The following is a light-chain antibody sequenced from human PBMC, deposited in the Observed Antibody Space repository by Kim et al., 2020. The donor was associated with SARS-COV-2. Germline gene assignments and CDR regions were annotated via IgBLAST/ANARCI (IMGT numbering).Light chain of an antibody. CDR1: KLGDKY. Sequence: VSPGQTASITCSGDKLGDKYACWYQQKPGQSPVLVIYQDSKRPSGIPERFSGSNSGITATLTISGTQAMDEADFYCQAWDSSTVVFGGGTQLTVL. J-gene: IGLJ2*01. CDR3: QAWDSSTVV. CDR2: QDS. V-gene: IGLV3-1*01.